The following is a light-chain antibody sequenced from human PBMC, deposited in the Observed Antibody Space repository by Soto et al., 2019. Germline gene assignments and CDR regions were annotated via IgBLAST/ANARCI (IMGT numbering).Light chain of an antibody. Sequence: SVLNQPPSGSGSTGQSGTISCTGTSSDVGGYNYVSWYQQHPGKAPKLMIYEVSKRPSGVPDRFSGYKSGNTASLTVSGLQPEAEADYCCSSYAGSNKSVFGTGTKVT. CDR1: SSDVGGYNY. V-gene: IGLV2-8*01. CDR3: SSYAGSNKSV. CDR2: EVS. J-gene: IGLJ1*01.